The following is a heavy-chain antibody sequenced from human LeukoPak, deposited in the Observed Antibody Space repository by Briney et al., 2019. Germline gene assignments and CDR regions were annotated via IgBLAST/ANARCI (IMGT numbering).Heavy chain of an antibody. CDR2: IYHSGST. J-gene: IGHJ4*02. CDR1: GGSISSYY. D-gene: IGHD6-13*01. Sequence: PSETLSLTCTVSGGSISSYYWSWIRQPPGKGLEWIGYIYHSGSTYYNPSLKSRVTISVDRSKNQFSLKLSSVTAADTAVYYCARWAAAGNSLDYWGQGTLVTVSS. CDR3: ARWAAAGNSLDY. V-gene: IGHV4-59*12.